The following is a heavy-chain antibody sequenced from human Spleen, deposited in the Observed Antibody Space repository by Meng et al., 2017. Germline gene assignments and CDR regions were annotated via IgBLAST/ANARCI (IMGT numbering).Heavy chain of an antibody. CDR3: ARVVTEYDFLTGYLDN. V-gene: IGHV3-21*01. Sequence: GESLKISCAASGFTFSRYSMNWVRQAPGKGLEWVSSISGSSSSTRSYIYYADSVKGRFTISRDNAKNSLYLQMNSLRAEDTAVYYCARVVTEYDFLTGYLDNWGQGTLVTVSS. CDR1: GFTFSRYS. J-gene: IGHJ4*02. D-gene: IGHD3-9*01. CDR2: ISGSSSSTRSYI.